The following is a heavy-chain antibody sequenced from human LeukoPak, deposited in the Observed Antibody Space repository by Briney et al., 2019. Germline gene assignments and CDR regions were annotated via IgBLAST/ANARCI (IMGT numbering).Heavy chain of an antibody. CDR3: AKEGRSFHFDY. Sequence: GGTLRLSCAASGFTFSSYGMSWVRQAPGKGLEWVSAISGSGGSTYYADSVKGRFTISRDNSKNTLYLQMNSLRAEDTAVHYCAKEGRSFHFDYWGQGTLVTVSS. D-gene: IGHD1-26*01. CDR2: ISGSGGST. CDR1: GFTFSSYG. J-gene: IGHJ4*02. V-gene: IGHV3-23*01.